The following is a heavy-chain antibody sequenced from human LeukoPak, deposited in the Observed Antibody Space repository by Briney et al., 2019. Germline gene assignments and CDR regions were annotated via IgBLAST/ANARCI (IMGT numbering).Heavy chain of an antibody. Sequence: GGSLRLSCAASGFTFSSYAMHWVRQAPGKGLEYVSVISSTGGSTYYASSVKGRFSISRDNSKNTLYFLMGRLRAEDMAVYYCAIIVGPAINDYWGQGTLVTVS. D-gene: IGHD1-26*01. CDR1: GFTFSSYA. V-gene: IGHV3-64*01. J-gene: IGHJ4*02. CDR2: ISSTGGST. CDR3: AIIVGPAINDY.